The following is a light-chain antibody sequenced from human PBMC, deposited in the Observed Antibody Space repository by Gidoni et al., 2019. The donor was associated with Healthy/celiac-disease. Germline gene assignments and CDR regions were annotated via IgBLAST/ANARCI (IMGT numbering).Light chain of an antibody. V-gene: IGKV3-20*01. CDR3: QQYGSSPYT. CDR1: QSVSSSY. J-gene: IGKJ2*01. Sequence: VLTQSPGTLSVSPGERATLSRRASQSVSSSYLAWYQQKPGQAPRLRLYGASSRATGIPDRFSGSGSGTDFTLTISRLEPEDFVVYYCQQYGSSPYTFGQGTKLEIK. CDR2: GAS.